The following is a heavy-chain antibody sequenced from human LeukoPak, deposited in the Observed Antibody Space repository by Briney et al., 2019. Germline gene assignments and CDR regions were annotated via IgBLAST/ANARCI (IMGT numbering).Heavy chain of an antibody. D-gene: IGHD3-9*01. CDR3: ARGARFSYLTY. V-gene: IGHV4-59*01. J-gene: IGHJ4*02. CDR2: IYYSGST. CDR1: GGSISSYY. Sequence: PSETLSLTCTVSGGSISSYYWSWIRQPPGKGLEWIGYIYYSGSTNYNPSLKSRVTISVDRSKNQFSLKLNSVTAADTAVYYCARGARFSYLTYWGQGTLVTVSS.